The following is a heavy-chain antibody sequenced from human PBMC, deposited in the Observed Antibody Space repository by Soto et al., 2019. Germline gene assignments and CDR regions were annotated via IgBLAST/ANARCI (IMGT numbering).Heavy chain of an antibody. CDR2: IIPIFGTA. J-gene: IGHJ5*02. CDR3: ARVDSRIYSGSYDWCDP. CDR1: GGTFSSYA. Sequence: QVQLVQSGAEVKKPGSSVKVSCKASGGTFSSYAISWVRQAPGQGLEWMGGIIPIFGTANYAQKFQGRVTITADESTSTAYMELSSLSSEDTAVYYCARVDSRIYSGSYDWCDPWGQGTLVTVSS. D-gene: IGHD1-26*01. V-gene: IGHV1-69*01.